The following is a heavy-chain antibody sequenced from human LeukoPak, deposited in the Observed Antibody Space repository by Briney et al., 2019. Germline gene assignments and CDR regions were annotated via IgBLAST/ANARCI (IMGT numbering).Heavy chain of an antibody. CDR2: IYYSGST. V-gene: IGHV4-59*01. CDR1: GGSISSYY. J-gene: IGHJ3*02. D-gene: IGHD2/OR15-2a*01. Sequence: SETLSLTCTVSGGSISSYYWSWIRQPPGKGLEWIGYIYYSGSTKYKPSLKSRATISVHTSKNQFSLKLSSVTSADTAVYYCASASLNIYAFDIWGQGTMVTVSS. CDR3: ASASLNIYAFDI.